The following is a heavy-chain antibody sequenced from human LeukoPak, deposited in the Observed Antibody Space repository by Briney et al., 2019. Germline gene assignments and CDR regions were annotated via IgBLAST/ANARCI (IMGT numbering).Heavy chain of an antibody. CDR1: GFTLRSYW. CDR2: IYSGGTP. V-gene: IGHV3-66*01. Sequence: GGSLRLSCEASGFTLRSYWMHWVRQPPGKGLVWVSLIYSGGTPSYADTVKGRFTISRDNSKNTLYLQMNSLRVEDTAVYYCARGRAFDLWGRGTLVSVSS. CDR3: ARGRAFDL. J-gene: IGHJ2*01.